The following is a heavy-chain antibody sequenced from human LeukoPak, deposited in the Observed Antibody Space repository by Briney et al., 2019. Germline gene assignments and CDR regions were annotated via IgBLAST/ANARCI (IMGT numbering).Heavy chain of an antibody. V-gene: IGHV1-8*01. J-gene: IGHJ4*02. CDR2: MNPNSGNT. D-gene: IGHD3-22*01. CDR3: ARGHGVWYYFDSSGSLFDY. Sequence: ASVKVSCTASGYTVTSYDINWVRQATGQGLEWMGWMNPNSGNTGYAQKFQGRVTMTRNTSVSTAYMELSSLRSEATAVYYCARGHGVWYYFDSSGSLFDYWGQGTLVTVSS. CDR1: GYTVTSYD.